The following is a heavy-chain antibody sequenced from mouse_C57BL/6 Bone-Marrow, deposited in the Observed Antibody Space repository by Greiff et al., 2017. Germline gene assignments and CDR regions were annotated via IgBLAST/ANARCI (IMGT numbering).Heavy chain of an antibody. J-gene: IGHJ4*01. Sequence: QVQLQQPGAELVKPGASVKVSCKASGYTFTSYRMHWVKQRPGQVLEWVGRIHPSDSATNYNQKFQGKGKLTVAKPSSTAFMQFSSLSSEDSAVYYCAIWGVLRYYYAMDYGGQGTSVTVSS. CDR1: GYTFTSYR. CDR2: IHPSDSAT. CDR3: AIWGVLRYYYAMDY. D-gene: IGHD1-1*01. V-gene: IGHV1-74*01.